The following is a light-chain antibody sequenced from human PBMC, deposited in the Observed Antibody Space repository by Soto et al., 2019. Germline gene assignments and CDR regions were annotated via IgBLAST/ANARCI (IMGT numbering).Light chain of an antibody. J-gene: IGLJ1*01. V-gene: IGLV2-8*01. CDR1: SSDVGGYNY. Sequence: QSVLTQPPSASGSPGQSVTISCTGTSSDVGGYNYVSWYQQHPGKAPKLMIYEVSKRPSGVPDRFSGSKSGNTASLTVSGLQAEDEADYYCSSYAGSNAYVFGTWTKV. CDR3: SSYAGSNAYV. CDR2: EVS.